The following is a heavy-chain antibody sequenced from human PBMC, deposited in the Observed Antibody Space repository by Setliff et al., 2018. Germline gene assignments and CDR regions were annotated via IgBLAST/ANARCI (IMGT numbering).Heavy chain of an antibody. D-gene: IGHD3-16*01. CDR2: IKGKNDGLAT. CDR3: TTDPSPTFGGVIGAAFDF. V-gene: IGHV3-15*07. CDR1: GFTFSTAW. J-gene: IGHJ3*01. Sequence: GESLTISCAASGFTFSTAWMNWVRQAPGKGLEWVGRIKGKNDGLATDYAAPVKGRFTISRDDSKNTLNLQMNSLKTEDTAVYYCTTDPSPTFGGVIGAAFDFWGQGTMVTVSS.